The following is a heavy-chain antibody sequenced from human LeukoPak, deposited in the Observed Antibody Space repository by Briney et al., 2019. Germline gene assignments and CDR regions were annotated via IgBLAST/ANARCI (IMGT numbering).Heavy chain of an antibody. J-gene: IGHJ6*03. CDR1: GFTFSSHG. V-gene: IGHV3-23*01. CDR2: ISPSGGNT. Sequence: GGSLRLSCAASGFTFSSHGMNWVRQAPGKGLEWVSCISPSGGNTYYTDSVKGRFTISRDNSKNTLYLQMNSLRAEDTAVYYCAKHYYGSGSSNSYYYYYYMDVWGKGTTVTVSS. CDR3: AKHYYGSGSSNSYYYYYYMDV. D-gene: IGHD3-10*01.